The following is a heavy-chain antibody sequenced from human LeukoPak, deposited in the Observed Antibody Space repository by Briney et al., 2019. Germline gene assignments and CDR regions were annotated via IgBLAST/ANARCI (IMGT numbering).Heavy chain of an antibody. D-gene: IGHD6-19*01. CDR3: ARLAPYFSGWLPFDY. CDR1: GYSFTNYW. J-gene: IGHJ4*02. V-gene: IGHV5-10-1*01. CDR2: IDPSDSYT. Sequence: PGESLKISCKGSGYSFTNYWISWVRQMPGKGLEWMGRIDPSDSYTKYSPSFQGHVTISADKSISTAYLQWSSLKASDTAMFYCARLAPYFSGWLPFDYWGQGTLLTVSS.